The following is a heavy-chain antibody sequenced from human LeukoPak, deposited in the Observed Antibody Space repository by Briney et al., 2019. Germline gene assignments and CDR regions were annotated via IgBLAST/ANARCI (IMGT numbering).Heavy chain of an antibody. J-gene: IGHJ4*02. CDR3: ARRMTATSKCFDY. D-gene: IGHD2/OR15-2a*01. Sequence: GGSLRLSCAASGFTFSSYAMHWVRQAPGKGLEWVAVISYDGSNKYYADSVKGRFTVSRDSSKNTLYLQMNSLRAEDTAVYFCARRMTATSKCFDYWGQGTLVTVSS. V-gene: IGHV3-30-3*01. CDR2: ISYDGSNK. CDR1: GFTFSSYA.